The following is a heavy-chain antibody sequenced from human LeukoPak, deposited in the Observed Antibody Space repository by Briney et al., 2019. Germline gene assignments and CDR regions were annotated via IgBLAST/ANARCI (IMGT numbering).Heavy chain of an antibody. Sequence: SETLSLTCSVSGGSISSYYWSWIRQPPGKGLEWIGYIYYSGSTNYNPSLKSRVTISVDTSTNQFSLKLTSVTAADTAVYYCARDKRGSGTYSWFDPWGQGTLVTVSS. V-gene: IGHV4-59*01. CDR1: GGSISSYY. D-gene: IGHD3-10*01. J-gene: IGHJ5*02. CDR2: IYYSGST. CDR3: ARDKRGSGTYSWFDP.